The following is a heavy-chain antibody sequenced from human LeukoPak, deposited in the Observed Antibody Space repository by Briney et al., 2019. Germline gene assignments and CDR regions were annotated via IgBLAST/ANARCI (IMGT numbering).Heavy chain of an antibody. CDR1: GFTFSSYA. V-gene: IGHV3-30*02. CDR3: AKVRYCSGVNCYPDDN. J-gene: IGHJ4*02. CDR2: IRYDGNNK. Sequence: GGSLRLSCAASGFTFSSYAIHWVRQAPGKGLEWVAVIRYDGNNKYYAESVKGRFTISRDNSKNMLYLEMNSLSTEDTAVYYCAKVRYCSGVNCYPDDNWGQGTLVTVSS. D-gene: IGHD2-15*01.